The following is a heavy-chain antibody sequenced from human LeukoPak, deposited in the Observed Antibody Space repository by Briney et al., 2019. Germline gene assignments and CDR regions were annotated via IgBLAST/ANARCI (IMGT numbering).Heavy chain of an antibody. D-gene: IGHD1-1*01. CDR2: IWYDGSNK. V-gene: IGHV3-33*06. Sequence: GGSLRLSCAASGFTFSSYGMHWVRQAPGKGLEWVAVIWYDGSNKYYADSVKGRFTISRDNSKNTLYLQMNSLRAEDTAVYYCAKDGLRYNGNDGDWFDPWGQGTLVTVSS. CDR1: GFTFSSYG. J-gene: IGHJ5*02. CDR3: AKDGLRYNGNDGDWFDP.